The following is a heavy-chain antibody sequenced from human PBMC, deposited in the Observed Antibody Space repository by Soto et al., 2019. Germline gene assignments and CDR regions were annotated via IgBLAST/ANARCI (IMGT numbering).Heavy chain of an antibody. Sequence: ASLKVSCKSSGYTYTSYGISWVLQAPGQVVEWMGWISAYNGNTNYAQKLQGRVTMTTDTSTSTAYMELRSLRSDDTAVYYCARDYDFWSGRFDYWGQGTLVTVSS. CDR3: ARDYDFWSGRFDY. J-gene: IGHJ4*02. CDR1: GYTYTSYG. V-gene: IGHV1-18*01. CDR2: ISAYNGNT. D-gene: IGHD3-3*01.